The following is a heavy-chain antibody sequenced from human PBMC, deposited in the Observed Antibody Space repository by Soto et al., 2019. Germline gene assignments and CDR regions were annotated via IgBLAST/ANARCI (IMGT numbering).Heavy chain of an antibody. CDR3: ARESGTNWFDP. CDR1: GFSFSTYG. J-gene: IGHJ5*02. Sequence: QVPLVESGGGAVQPGTSLRLSCAASGFSFSTYGMHWVRQAPGKGLEWVALIWYDGSNKYYTDSVKGRFTISRDNFKNALYLQMNGLRVEDTAEYYCARESGTNWFDPWGQGTLVTVSS. D-gene: IGHD1-26*01. CDR2: IWYDGSNK. V-gene: IGHV3-33*01.